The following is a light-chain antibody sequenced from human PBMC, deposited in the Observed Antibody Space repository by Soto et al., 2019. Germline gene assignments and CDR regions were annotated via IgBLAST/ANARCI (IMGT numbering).Light chain of an antibody. CDR2: EAS. CDR1: HSLTSS. J-gene: IGKJ4*01. CDR3: QQRSTWPRT. Sequence: EIVLTQSPATLSLSPGERDTLSCRASHSLTSSLEWYQQKPGQAPRLVIYEASNRATGIPDRFSGSGSGTEFTLTINSLEPEDSAGYYCQQRSTWPRTFGGGTKVEIK. V-gene: IGKV3-11*01.